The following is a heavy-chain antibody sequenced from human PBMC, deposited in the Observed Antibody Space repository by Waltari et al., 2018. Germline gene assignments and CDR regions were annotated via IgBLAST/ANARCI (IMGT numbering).Heavy chain of an antibody. Sequence: QVQLVQSGAELKKPGASVKVSCRASGYTFTDNYMFWVRQAPGQGLEVRGWIDPNRGDTTYAKSFQGRVTVTRDTSISTTYMELTTLTSGDTAVYYCARGQFEFNWEWYFDLWGRGTLVSVSS. CDR1: GYTFTDNY. CDR2: IDPNRGDT. J-gene: IGHJ2*01. V-gene: IGHV1-2*02. CDR3: ARGQFEFNWEWYFDL. D-gene: IGHD7-27*01.